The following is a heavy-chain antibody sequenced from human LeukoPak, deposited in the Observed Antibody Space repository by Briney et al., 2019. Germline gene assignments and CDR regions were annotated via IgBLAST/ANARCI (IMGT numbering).Heavy chain of an antibody. J-gene: IGHJ4*02. Sequence: SETLSLTCTVSGASISTYYWSWIRQPAGKGLEWIGRIFASGSTNYNPSLKSRIAMSVGTSKNQFSLNLTSVTAADTAMYYCVQDGPLRSDYWGQGTLVTVSS. CDR1: GASISTYY. D-gene: IGHD5/OR15-5a*01. V-gene: IGHV4-4*07. CDR2: IFASGST. CDR3: VQDGPLRSDY.